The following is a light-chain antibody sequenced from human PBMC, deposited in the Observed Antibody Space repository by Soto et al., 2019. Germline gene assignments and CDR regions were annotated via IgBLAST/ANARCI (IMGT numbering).Light chain of an antibody. J-gene: IGKJ1*01. CDR1: QSMTNK. CDR3: QQNHNSPWT. CDR2: DAS. Sequence: ILMTHSPSSLSVSPCERVSLSFWASQSMTNKLAWYQQQPGQAPKLLMYDASSWGSGVPATFSGSGSGTDFTLTISSLQPEDLAIYYCQQNHNSPWTFGQGTKVDI. V-gene: IGKV3-15*01.